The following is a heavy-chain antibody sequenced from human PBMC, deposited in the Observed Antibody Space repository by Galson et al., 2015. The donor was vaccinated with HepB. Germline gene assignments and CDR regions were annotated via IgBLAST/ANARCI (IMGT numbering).Heavy chain of an antibody. V-gene: IGHV4-39*07. Sequence: LSLTCTVSGGSISSNSYYWAWIRQPPGKGLEWIGNIFYTGSTYYNPSLKSRVTISVDTSKNQFSLDLNSLTAADTAVYYCAREWGGALDLWGQGTMVTVSS. CDR2: IFYTGST. CDR3: AREWGGALDL. J-gene: IGHJ3*01. D-gene: IGHD1-26*01. CDR1: GGSISSNSYY.